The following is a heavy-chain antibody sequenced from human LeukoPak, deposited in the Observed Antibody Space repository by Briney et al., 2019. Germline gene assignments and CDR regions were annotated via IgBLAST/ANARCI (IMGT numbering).Heavy chain of an antibody. D-gene: IGHD5-18*01. J-gene: IGHJ3*02. CDR2: INHSGST. Sequence: PSETLSLTCAVYGGSFSGYYWSWIRQPPGKGLEWIGVINHSGSTNYNPSLKSRVTISVDTSKNQFSLKLSSVTAADTAVYYCASGVRGYSYGYGAFDIWGQGTMVTVSS. CDR1: GGSFSGYY. V-gene: IGHV4-34*01. CDR3: ASGVRGYSYGYGAFDI.